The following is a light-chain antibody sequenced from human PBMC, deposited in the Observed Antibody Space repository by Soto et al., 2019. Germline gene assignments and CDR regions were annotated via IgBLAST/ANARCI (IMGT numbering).Light chain of an antibody. J-gene: IGKJ2*01. V-gene: IGKV1-27*01. CDR2: AAS. CDR3: QKYDSALYT. CDR1: QDIWNY. Sequence: DIQLTQSPSSLSASIGDRVTFTCRASQDIWNYLAWYQQKPGKVPKLLIYAASALQSGVPSRFSGSGSGTHFTLTISSLQPEDVATYYCQKYDSALYTFGQGTKLEIE.